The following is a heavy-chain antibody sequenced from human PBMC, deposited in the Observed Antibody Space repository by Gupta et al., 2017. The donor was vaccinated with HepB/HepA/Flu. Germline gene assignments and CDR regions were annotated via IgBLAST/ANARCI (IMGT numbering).Heavy chain of an antibody. V-gene: IGHV4-34*01. CDR3: ARGGWAARLAY. D-gene: IGHD6-6*01. CDR2: INQDGTT. CDR1: DGSFTPYYY. J-gene: IGHJ4*02. Sequence: QAQLKQWGAGLLEASETLSLTCAVYDGSFTPYYYWTWIRQSPGKGLEWIGEINQDGTTNYDPSLRGRATISALKSKNQFSLNLMSVTAADTAIYYCARGGWAARLAYWGQGTPVTVSS.